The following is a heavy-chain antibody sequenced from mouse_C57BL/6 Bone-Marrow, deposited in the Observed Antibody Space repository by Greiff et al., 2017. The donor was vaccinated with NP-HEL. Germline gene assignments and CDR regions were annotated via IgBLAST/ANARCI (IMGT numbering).Heavy chain of an antibody. V-gene: IGHV1-69*01. J-gene: IGHJ3*01. D-gene: IGHD2-2*01. CDR2: IDPSDSYT. CDR3: ARSLYGYDRTWFAY. Sequence: QVQLQQPGAELVMPGASVKLSCKASGYTFTSYWMHWVKQRPGQGLEWIGEIDPSDSYTNYNHKFKGKSTLSVDKSYSTAYMQLSSLTSEDSAVYYCARSLYGYDRTWFAYWGQGTLVTVSA. CDR1: GYTFTSYW.